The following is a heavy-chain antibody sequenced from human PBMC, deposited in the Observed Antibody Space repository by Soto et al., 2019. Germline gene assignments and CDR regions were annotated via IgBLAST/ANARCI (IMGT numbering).Heavy chain of an antibody. V-gene: IGHV4-31*03. CDR3: ARRNYEDNWFDP. CDR2: IYYSGST. Sequence: SETLSLTCTVSGGSISSGGYYWSWIRQHPGKGLEWIGYIYYSGSTYYNPSLKSRVTISVDTSKNQFSLKLSSVTAADTAVYYCARRNYEDNWFDPWGQGNLVTVSS. CDR1: GGSISSGGYY. D-gene: IGHD1-7*01. J-gene: IGHJ5*02.